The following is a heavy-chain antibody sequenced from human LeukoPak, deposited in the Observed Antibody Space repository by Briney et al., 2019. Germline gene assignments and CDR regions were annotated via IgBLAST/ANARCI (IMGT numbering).Heavy chain of an antibody. J-gene: IGHJ4*02. CDR2: IYYSGST. Sequence: SETLSLTCAVSGGSISSYYWSWIRQPPGKGLEWIGYIYYSGSTNYNPSLKSRVTISVDTSKNQFSLKLSSVTAADTAVYYCARDIAAAGTGDYWGQGTLVTVSS. CDR1: GGSISSYY. V-gene: IGHV4-59*01. D-gene: IGHD6-13*01. CDR3: ARDIAAAGTGDY.